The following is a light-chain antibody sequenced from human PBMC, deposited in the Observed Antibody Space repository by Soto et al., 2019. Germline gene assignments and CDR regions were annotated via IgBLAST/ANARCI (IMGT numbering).Light chain of an antibody. Sequence: DIQMTQSPSTLSASVGDRVTITCRASQSTSSWLAWYQQKPGKAPNLLIYKASSLESGVPSRFSGSGSGTELTLTISSLQPDDFATYYCQQHNSYPSTFGQGTKVEVK. CDR1: QSTSSW. V-gene: IGKV1-5*03. CDR3: QQHNSYPST. CDR2: KAS. J-gene: IGKJ1*01.